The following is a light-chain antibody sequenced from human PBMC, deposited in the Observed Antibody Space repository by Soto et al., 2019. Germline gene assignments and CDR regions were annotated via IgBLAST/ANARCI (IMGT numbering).Light chain of an antibody. V-gene: IGKV1-5*03. CDR2: KTS. CDR3: QQYNTFSRT. CDR1: QSVASW. Sequence: DIQMTQSPSTLSASVGYRVTITCRASQSVASWLAWYQHKPGKAPNLLIYKTSILHSGVPSRFSGSGAGTEFTLTISSLQPDDLATYYCQQYNTFSRTFGQGTKVDIK. J-gene: IGKJ1*01.